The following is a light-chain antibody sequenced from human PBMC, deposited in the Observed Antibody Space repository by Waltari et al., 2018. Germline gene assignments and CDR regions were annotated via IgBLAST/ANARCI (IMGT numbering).Light chain of an antibody. J-gene: IGLJ2*01. Sequence: QSALTQPASVSGSPGQSITISCTGSSSDIGSYNVVSWYQHHPGKAPKLVLYEVINRPSGVSKRFAGSKSGYTASLTFSGLQAEDEADYYCCSYAGSVVFGGGTKLTVL. CDR2: EVI. V-gene: IGLV2-23*02. CDR3: CSYAGSVV. CDR1: SSDIGSYNV.